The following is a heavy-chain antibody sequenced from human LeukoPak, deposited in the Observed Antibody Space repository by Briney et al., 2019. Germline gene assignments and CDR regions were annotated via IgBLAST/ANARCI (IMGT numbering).Heavy chain of an antibody. D-gene: IGHD6-13*01. CDR3: ARTQLSSSSWYYYYYGMDV. V-gene: IGHV4-34*01. CDR1: GGSFSGYY. J-gene: IGHJ6*02. Sequence: SETLSLTCAVYGGSFSGYYWSWIRQPPGKGLEWIGEINHSGSTNYNPSPKSRVTISVDTSKNQFSLKLSSVTAADTAVYYCARTQLSSSSWYYYYYGMDVWGQGTTVTVSS. CDR2: INHSGST.